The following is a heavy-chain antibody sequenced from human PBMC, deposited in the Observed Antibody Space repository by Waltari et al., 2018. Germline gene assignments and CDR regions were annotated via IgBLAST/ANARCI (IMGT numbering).Heavy chain of an antibody. D-gene: IGHD2-8*02. V-gene: IGHV3-7*01. CDR2: IKHDGSET. CDR3: ARYEGHCIGDFCYFPDAFDT. J-gene: IGHJ3*02. CDR1: GFNLTDEW. Sequence: EELLVESGGDLVHPGGSLRLPCAVSGFNLTDEWMRWVRQAPGKGLEWVANIKHDGSETNYVDSVKGRFTISRDNAKKSVYLQMNSLRADDTAIYFCARYEGHCIGDFCYFPDAFDTWGQGTMVTVSS.